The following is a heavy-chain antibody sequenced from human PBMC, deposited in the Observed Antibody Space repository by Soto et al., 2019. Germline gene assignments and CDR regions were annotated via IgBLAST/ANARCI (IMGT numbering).Heavy chain of an antibody. CDR1: GGSISSYY. Sequence: SETLSLTCTVSGGSISSYYWIWIRQPPGKGLEWIGYIYYSGSTNYNPSLKSRVTISVDTSKNQFSLKLSSVTAADTAVYYCARGPGASDFGVVICYWGQGTLVTVSS. V-gene: IGHV4-59*01. CDR3: ARGPGASDFGVVICY. J-gene: IGHJ4*02. CDR2: IYYSGST. D-gene: IGHD3-3*01.